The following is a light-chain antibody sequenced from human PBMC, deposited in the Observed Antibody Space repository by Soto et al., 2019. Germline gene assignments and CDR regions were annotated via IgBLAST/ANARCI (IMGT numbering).Light chain of an antibody. CDR1: ESVSSN. J-gene: IGKJ1*01. Sequence: EIVMTQSPATLSVSPGERVTLSCRASESVSSNLAWYLQKPGQAPRLLIYCASTRATGIPARFSGSGSGTEFTLTISGLQAEDSAVYYWHHSNTWPRTFGRGTKVEIK. V-gene: IGKV3-15*01. CDR2: CAS. CDR3: HHSNTWPRT.